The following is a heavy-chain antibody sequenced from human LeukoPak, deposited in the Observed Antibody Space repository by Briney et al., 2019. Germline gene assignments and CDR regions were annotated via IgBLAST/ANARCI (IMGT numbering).Heavy chain of an antibody. Sequence: GESLKISCQRSGYNFTPYGIVWVRQVPGQGLEWMGITFAGYSYTIYSPSFQGQVTMSVEKSINTAYLQWSSLKASDTAMYYCVRHFHPAETTGCYFDLCGRGTLVTVSA. J-gene: IGHJ2*01. CDR2: TFAGYSYT. V-gene: IGHV5-51*01. CDR3: VRHFHPAETTGCYFDL. D-gene: IGHD4-17*01. CDR1: GYNFTPYG.